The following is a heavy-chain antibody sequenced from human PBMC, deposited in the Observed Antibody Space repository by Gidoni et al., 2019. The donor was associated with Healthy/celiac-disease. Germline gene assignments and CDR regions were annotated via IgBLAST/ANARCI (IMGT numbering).Heavy chain of an antibody. CDR1: GFTFSSYW. D-gene: IGHD3-10*01. V-gene: IGHV3-74*01. J-gene: IGHJ6*03. Sequence: EVQLVESGGGLVQPGGSLRLSCAASGFTFSSYWMHSVRQAPGKGLVWVSRINSDVSSTSYADSVKGRVTISRDNAKNTLYLQMNSLRAEDTAVYYCARDRYGSGSPFYYMDVWGKGTTVTVSS. CDR3: ARDRYGSGSPFYYMDV. CDR2: INSDVSST.